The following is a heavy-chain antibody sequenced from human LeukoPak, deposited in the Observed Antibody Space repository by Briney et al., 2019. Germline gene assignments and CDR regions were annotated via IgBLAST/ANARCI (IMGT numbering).Heavy chain of an antibody. CDR1: GFTFSIYW. Sequence: GGSLRLSCAASGFTFSIYWMSWVRQAPGKGLEWVAGISDSGGRTNYADSVKGRFTISRDNPKNTLYLQMNSLRPEDTAVYFCAKRGVVIRVILVGLHKEAYYFDSWGQGVLVTVSS. CDR3: AKRGVVIRVILVGLHKEAYYFDS. J-gene: IGHJ4*02. CDR2: ISDSGGRT. D-gene: IGHD3-22*01. V-gene: IGHV3-23*01.